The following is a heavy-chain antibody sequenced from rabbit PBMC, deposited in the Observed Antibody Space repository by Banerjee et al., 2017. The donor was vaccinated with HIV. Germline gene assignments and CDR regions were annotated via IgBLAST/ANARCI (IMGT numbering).Heavy chain of an antibody. CDR2: IYAGSSGST. CDR1: GFSFSSSYY. D-gene: IGHD8-1*01. J-gene: IGHJ4*01. CDR3: ASDLFADSSSYFGL. Sequence: QEQLEESGGDLVKPGASLTLTCTASGFSFSSSYYMCWVRQAPGKGLEWIACIYAGSSGSTYYASWAKGRFTISKTSSTTVTLQMTSLTAADTATYFCASDLFADSSSYFGLWGQGTLVTVS. V-gene: IGHV1S45*01.